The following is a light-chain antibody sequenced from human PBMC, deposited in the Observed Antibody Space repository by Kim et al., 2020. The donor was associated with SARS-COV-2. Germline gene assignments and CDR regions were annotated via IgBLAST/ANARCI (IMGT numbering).Light chain of an antibody. CDR3: QQYDDWPTT. Sequence: VSPGDRAPLSCRASQSVTCKVAWYQRKPGQAPRLLIYGASSRAAGIPATFSGSGSGTEFTLTITSLQSEDSAVYYCQQYDDWPTTFGQGTKVDIK. CDR2: GAS. CDR1: QSVTCK. J-gene: IGKJ1*01. V-gene: IGKV3-15*01.